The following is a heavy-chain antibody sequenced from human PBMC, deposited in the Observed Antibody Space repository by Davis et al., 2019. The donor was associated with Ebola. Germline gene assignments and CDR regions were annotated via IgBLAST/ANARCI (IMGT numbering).Heavy chain of an antibody. CDR2: INPSGGST. CDR1: GYTFTSYY. D-gene: IGHD6-13*01. Sequence: ASVKVSCKASGYTFTSYYMHWVRQAPGQGLEWMGIINPSGGSTSYAQKFQGRVTMTRDTSTSTVYMELSSLRSEDTAVYYCARELIAAAGTFYYYYGMDVWGQGATVTVSS. J-gene: IGHJ6*02. V-gene: IGHV1-46*01. CDR3: ARELIAAAGTFYYYYGMDV.